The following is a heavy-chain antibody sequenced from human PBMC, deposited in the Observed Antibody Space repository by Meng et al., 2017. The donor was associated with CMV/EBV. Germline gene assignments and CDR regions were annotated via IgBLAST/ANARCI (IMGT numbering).Heavy chain of an antibody. CDR3: ARDLGAAADPNWFDP. Sequence: VSGGSISSYCWSWIRQPAGKGLEWIGRIYTSGSTNYNPSLKSRVTMSVDTSKNQFSLKLSSVTAADTAVYYCARDLGAAADPNWFDPWGQGTLVTVSS. CDR2: IYTSGST. D-gene: IGHD6-13*01. CDR1: GGSISSYC. V-gene: IGHV4-4*07. J-gene: IGHJ5*02.